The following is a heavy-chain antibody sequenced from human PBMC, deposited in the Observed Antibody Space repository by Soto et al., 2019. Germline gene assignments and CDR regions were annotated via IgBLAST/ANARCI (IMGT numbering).Heavy chain of an antibody. CDR1: GFTFSSYG. V-gene: IGHV3-30*18. J-gene: IGHJ1*01. CDR2: ISDDGSNK. D-gene: IGHD3-9*01. Sequence: GGSLRLSCAASGFTFSSYGMHWVRQAPGKGLEWVAVISDDGSNKNYADSVKGRFTISRDNSKNTLYLQMNSLRAEDTAVYYCAKDVHYDIVTGIEYFHHWAQGTLVTVSS. CDR3: AKDVHYDIVTGIEYFHH.